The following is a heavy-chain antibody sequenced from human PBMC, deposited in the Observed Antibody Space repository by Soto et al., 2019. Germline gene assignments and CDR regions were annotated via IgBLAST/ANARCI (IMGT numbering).Heavy chain of an antibody. CDR1: GYTFTSYD. CDR3: ARGGEETITVRPPQYYYYYYMDV. D-gene: IGHD6-6*01. CDR2: MNPNSGDS. Sequence: ASVKVFCKASGYTFTSYDINWVRQATGQGLEWMGRMNPNSGDSAYARTFQGRVTMTRNTSINTAYMELSSLRSEDTAVYYCARGGEETITVRPPQYYYYYYMDVWGKGTTVTVSS. V-gene: IGHV1-8*01. J-gene: IGHJ6*03.